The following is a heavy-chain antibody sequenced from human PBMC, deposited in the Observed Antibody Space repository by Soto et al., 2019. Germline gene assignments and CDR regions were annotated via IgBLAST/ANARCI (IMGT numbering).Heavy chain of an antibody. J-gene: IGHJ4*02. CDR1: GSPFSSMA. V-gene: IGHV3-23*01. CDR3: AKDYEGEATNPFDY. CDR2: ISGSGGST. Sequence: EVQLLESGGGLVQPGGSLKPSWAAPGSPFSSMAMSGVGRAPGKGREGVSAISGSGGSTYYADPVKGRFTISRDNSKNTLYLQMNSLRAEDTAVYYCAKDYEGEATNPFDYWGQGTLVTVSS. D-gene: IGHD5-12*01.